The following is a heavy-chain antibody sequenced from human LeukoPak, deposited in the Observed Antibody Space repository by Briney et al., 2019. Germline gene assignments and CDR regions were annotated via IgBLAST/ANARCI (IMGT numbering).Heavy chain of an antibody. CDR3: ARDAQTVTTAIQFDY. CDR2: INPSGGST. V-gene: IGHV1-46*01. D-gene: IGHD4-11*01. CDR1: GYTFTSYY. J-gene: IGHJ4*02. Sequence: ASVKVSCKASGYTFTSYYMHWVRQAPGQGLEWMGIINPSGGSTSYAQKFQGRVTMTRDMSTSTVYMELSSLRSEDTAVYYCARDAQTVTTAIQFDYWAREPWSPSPQ.